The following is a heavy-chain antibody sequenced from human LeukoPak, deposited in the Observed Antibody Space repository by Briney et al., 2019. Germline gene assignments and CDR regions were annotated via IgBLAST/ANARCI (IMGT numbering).Heavy chain of an antibody. CDR3: ARLDSSSWNNWFDP. J-gene: IGHJ5*02. D-gene: IGHD6-13*01. V-gene: IGHV1-69*05. CDR1: GGTFSSYA. Sequence: GSSVKVACKASGGTFSSYAISWVRQAPGQGLEWMGRIIPIFGTANYAQKFQGRVTITTDESTSTAYMEPSSLRSEDTAVYYCARLDSSSWNNWFDPWGQGTLVTVSS. CDR2: IIPIFGTA.